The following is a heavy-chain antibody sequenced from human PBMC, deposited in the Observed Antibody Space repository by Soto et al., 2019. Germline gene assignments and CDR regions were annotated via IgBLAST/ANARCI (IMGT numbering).Heavy chain of an antibody. D-gene: IGHD3-3*01. CDR3: ARAAFLEWLPVGY. CDR1: GFTFSSYG. J-gene: IGHJ4*02. CDR2: IWYDGSNK. V-gene: IGHV3-33*01. Sequence: GGSLRLSCAASGFTFSSYGMHWVRQAPGKGLEWVAVIWYDGSNKYYADSVKGRFTISRDNSKNTLYLQMNSLRAEDTAVYYCARAAFLEWLPVGYWGQGTLVTVSS.